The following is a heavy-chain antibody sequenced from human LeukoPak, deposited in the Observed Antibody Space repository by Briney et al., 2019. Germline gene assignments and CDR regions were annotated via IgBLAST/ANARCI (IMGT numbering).Heavy chain of an antibody. CDR2: IYYSGST. Sequence: PSETLSLTCTASGGSISSGGYYWSWIRQHPGKGLEWIGYIYYSGSTYYNPSLKSRVTISVDTSKNQFSLKLSSVTAADTAVYYCARVADGSGSYYSWWFDPWGQGTLVTVSS. CDR3: ARVADGSGSYYSWWFDP. J-gene: IGHJ5*02. D-gene: IGHD3-10*01. CDR1: GGSISSGGYY. V-gene: IGHV4-31*03.